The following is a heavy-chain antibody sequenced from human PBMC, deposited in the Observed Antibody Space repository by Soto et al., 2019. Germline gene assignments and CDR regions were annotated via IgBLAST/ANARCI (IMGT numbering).Heavy chain of an antibody. D-gene: IGHD5-12*01. CDR2: ITTYNGDT. Sequence: QVQLVQSGGEVKKPGASVKVSCKAYGYSFTGYGINWVRQAPGQGPEWLGRITTYNGDTNYAQNFQGRLTMTTDTSTGTTYMELRSLRSDDTAVYYCARGRGYSLIPVVDDAVDVWGQGTLVTVSS. CDR1: GYSFTGYG. J-gene: IGHJ3*01. CDR3: ARGRGYSLIPVVDDAVDV. V-gene: IGHV1-18*04.